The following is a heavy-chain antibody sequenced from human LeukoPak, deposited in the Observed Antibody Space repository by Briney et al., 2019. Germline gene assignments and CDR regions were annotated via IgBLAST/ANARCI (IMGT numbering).Heavy chain of an antibody. CDR1: GYTFTGYY. D-gene: IGHD4-17*01. CDR2: INPNSGVT. J-gene: IGHJ3*02. V-gene: IGHV1-2*02. Sequence: GASVKVSCKASGYTFTGYYMHWVRQAPGQGLEWMGWINPNSGVTNYAQKFQGRVTMTRDTSISTAYMELSRLRSGDAAVYYCAREGSSVTTGAFDIWGQGTMVTVSS. CDR3: AREGSSVTTGAFDI.